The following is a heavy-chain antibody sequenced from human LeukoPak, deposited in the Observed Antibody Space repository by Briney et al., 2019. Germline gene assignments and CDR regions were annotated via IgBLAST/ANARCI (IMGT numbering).Heavy chain of an antibody. D-gene: IGHD3-22*01. CDR3: ARGYYDSSGYYNYFDY. Sequence: GASVKVSCKASGYTFTGYYMHWVRQAPGQGLEWMGWTNPNSGGTNYAQKFQGWVTMTRDTSISTAYMELSRLRSDDTAVYYCARGYYDSSGYYNYFDYWGQGTLVTVSS. CDR1: GYTFTGYY. CDR2: TNPNSGGT. J-gene: IGHJ4*02. V-gene: IGHV1-2*04.